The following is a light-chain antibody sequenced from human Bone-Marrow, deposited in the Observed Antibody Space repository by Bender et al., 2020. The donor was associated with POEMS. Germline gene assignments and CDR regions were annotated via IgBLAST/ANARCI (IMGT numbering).Light chain of an antibody. CDR1: SSNIGAHA. J-gene: IGLJ3*02. CDR3: AVWDDSLNGWV. Sequence: QPVLTQPPSASGTPGQRVTISCSGGSSNIGAHAVNWYQHLPGTAPKLLIYSSHRRPSEVPDRFSGSRSGTSASLAISGLQSEDEAEYYCAVWDDSLNGWVFGGGTKLTVL. CDR2: SSH. V-gene: IGLV1-44*01.